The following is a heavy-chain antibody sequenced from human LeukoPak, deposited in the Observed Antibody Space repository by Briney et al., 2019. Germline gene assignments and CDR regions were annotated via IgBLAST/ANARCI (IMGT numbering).Heavy chain of an antibody. Sequence: GGSLRLSCAASGFTFSSYSMNWVRQAPGKGLEWVSYISSSSSTIYYADSVKGRFTISRDNAKNSLYLQMNSLRAEDTALYYCARKGIASPTADFDYWGQGTLVTVSS. CDR3: ARKGIASPTADFDY. CDR1: GFTFSSYS. J-gene: IGHJ4*02. D-gene: IGHD6-13*01. CDR2: ISSSSSTI. V-gene: IGHV3-48*01.